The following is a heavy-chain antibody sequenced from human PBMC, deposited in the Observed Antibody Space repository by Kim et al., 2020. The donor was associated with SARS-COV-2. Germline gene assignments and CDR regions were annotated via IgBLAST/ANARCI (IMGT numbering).Heavy chain of an antibody. CDR3: AKDRSASGSYNPDY. D-gene: IGHD3-10*01. CDR1: GFTFSNYA. V-gene: IGHV3-23*01. CDR2: INSGGGST. Sequence: GGSLRLSCAASGFTFSNYAMSWVRQAPGKGLEWVSAINSGGGSTYYADSVKGRFTISRDGSKNTLFLQMNSLRAADTAVYYCAKDRSASGSYNPDYWGQGTLVTVSS. J-gene: IGHJ4*02.